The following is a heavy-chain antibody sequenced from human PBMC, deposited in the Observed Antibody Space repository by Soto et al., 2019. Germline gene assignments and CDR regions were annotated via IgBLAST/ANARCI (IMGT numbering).Heavy chain of an antibody. J-gene: IGHJ6*02. CDR3: AKDRAIAAAGQSGMNV. Sequence: GGSLRLSCAASGFTFSSYGMHWVRQAPGKGLEWVAVISYDGSNKYYADSVKGRFTISRDNSKKTLYMQMNSLRAEDTAVYYCAKDRAIAAAGQSGMNVWGQGTTVTVS. CDR2: ISYDGSNK. CDR1: GFTFSSYG. V-gene: IGHV3-30*18. D-gene: IGHD6-13*01.